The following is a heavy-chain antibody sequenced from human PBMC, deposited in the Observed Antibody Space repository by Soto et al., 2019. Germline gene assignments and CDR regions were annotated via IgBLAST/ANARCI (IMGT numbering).Heavy chain of an antibody. J-gene: IGHJ4*02. D-gene: IGHD1-26*01. V-gene: IGHV4-34*01. CDR3: ARLPYSGSYFDY. Sequence: PSESLSLTCAVYGGSFSGYYWSWIRQPPGKGLEWIGEINHRGSTNYNSSLKSRVTISVDTSKNQFSLKLSSVTAADTAVYYCARLPYSGSYFDYWGQGTLVTVS. CDR1: GGSFSGYY. CDR2: INHRGST.